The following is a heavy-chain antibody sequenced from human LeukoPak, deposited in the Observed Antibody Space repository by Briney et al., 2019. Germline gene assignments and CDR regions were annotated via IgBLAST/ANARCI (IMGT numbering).Heavy chain of an antibody. CDR2: IWYDGSNK. J-gene: IGHJ4*02. CDR3: AKDGTTVTTLNYFDY. CDR1: GFTFSSYG. Sequence: QPGRSLRLSCAASGFTFSSYGMHWVRQAPGKGLEWVAIIWYDGSNKYYADSVKGRFTISRDNSKNTLYLQMNSLRAEDTAVYYCAKDGTTVTTLNYFDYRGQGTLVTVSS. V-gene: IGHV3-33*06. D-gene: IGHD4-17*01.